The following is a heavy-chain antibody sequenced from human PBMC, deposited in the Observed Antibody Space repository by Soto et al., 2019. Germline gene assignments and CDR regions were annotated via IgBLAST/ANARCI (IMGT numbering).Heavy chain of an antibody. CDR3: ARGGGSTKVDY. CDR2: TSNSGST. Sequence: QVQLQESGPGLVKPSQTLSLTCTVSGGSITSSGYYWSWIRQHPGEGLEWIGFTSNSGSTSYNPYLKSRVTISVDTSSNQFSLNLKSVTAEDTAVYYCARGGGSTKVDYWGQGTLVTVSP. D-gene: IGHD2-2*01. CDR1: GGSITSSGYY. J-gene: IGHJ4*02. V-gene: IGHV4-31*03.